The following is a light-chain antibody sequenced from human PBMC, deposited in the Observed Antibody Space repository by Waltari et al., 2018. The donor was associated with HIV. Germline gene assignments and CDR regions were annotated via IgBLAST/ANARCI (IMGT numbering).Light chain of an antibody. V-gene: IGLV1-47*01. J-gene: IGLJ1*01. Sequence: QSVLTQPPSASGTPGQRVTLSCSGSSPNIGSNYVYWYQQLPGTAPKLLIYRNNQRPSGVPDRFSGSKSGTSASLAISGLRSEDEAEYYCAAWDDSLSGYVFGTGTKVTVL. CDR3: AAWDDSLSGYV. CDR2: RNN. CDR1: SPNIGSNY.